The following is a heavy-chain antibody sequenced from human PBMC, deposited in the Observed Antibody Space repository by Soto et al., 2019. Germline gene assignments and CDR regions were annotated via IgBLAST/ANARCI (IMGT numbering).Heavy chain of an antibody. D-gene: IGHD6-13*01. CDR1: GFTFSSYG. J-gene: IGHJ6*02. Sequence: QVQLVESGGGVVQPGRSLRLSCAASGFTFSSYGMHWVRQAPGKGLEWVAVISYDGSNKYYADSVKGRFTISRDNSKNRLYLQMNSLRAEDTAVYYCAKIQYSSSWYYYGMDVWGQGTTVTVSS. CDR2: ISYDGSNK. CDR3: AKIQYSSSWYYYGMDV. V-gene: IGHV3-30*18.